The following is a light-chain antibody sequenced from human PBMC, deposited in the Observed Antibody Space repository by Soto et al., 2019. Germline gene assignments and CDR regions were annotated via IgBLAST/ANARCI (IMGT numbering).Light chain of an antibody. CDR1: QSVSSSY. V-gene: IGKV3-20*01. J-gene: IGKJ1*01. Sequence: EIVLTQSPGTLSLSPGERATLSCRASQSVSSSYFAWYQQKPGQAPRLLIYGASSRVTGFPARFSGSGSGTDFTLTISSLQSDDFAVYYCQQYDNWSWTFGQGTKVEIK. CDR2: GAS. CDR3: QQYDNWSWT.